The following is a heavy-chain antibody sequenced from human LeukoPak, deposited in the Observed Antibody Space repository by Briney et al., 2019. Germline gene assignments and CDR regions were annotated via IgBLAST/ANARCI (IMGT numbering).Heavy chain of an antibody. CDR3: ARLDYYGSGRQAFDI. D-gene: IGHD3-10*01. CDR2: IYYSGST. J-gene: IGHJ3*02. Sequence: NPSETLSLTCTVSGGSISSSSYYWGWIRQPPGKGLEWIGSIYYSGSTYYNPSLKSRVTISVDTSKNQFSLKLSSVTAADTAVYYCARLDYYGSGRQAFDIWGQGTMVTVSS. CDR1: GGSISSSSYY. V-gene: IGHV4-39*01.